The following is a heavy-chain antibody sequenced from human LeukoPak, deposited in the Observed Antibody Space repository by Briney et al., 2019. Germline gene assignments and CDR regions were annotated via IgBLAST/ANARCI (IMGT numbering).Heavy chain of an antibody. J-gene: IGHJ6*01. V-gene: IGHV3-30-3*01. CDR3: ARGPRGDGYNGYYYYGMDV. CDR1: GFTFSSYA. CDR2: ISYDGSNK. D-gene: IGHD5-24*01. Sequence: GRSLRLSCAASGFTFSSYAMHWVRQAPGKGLEWVAVISYDGSNKYYADSVKGRFTISRDNSKNTLYLQMNSLRAEDTAVYYCARGPRGDGYNGYYYYGMDVWGQGTTVTASS.